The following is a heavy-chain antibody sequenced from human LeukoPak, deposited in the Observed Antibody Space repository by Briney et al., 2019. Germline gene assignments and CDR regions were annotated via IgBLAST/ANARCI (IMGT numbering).Heavy chain of an antibody. Sequence: GGSLRLSCAASGFTFSSYSMNWVRQAPGKGLEWVSSISSSSSYIYYADSVKGRFTISRDNAKNSLYLQMNSLRAEDTALYYCARLSSGSYTGTFDYWGQGTLVTVSS. CDR1: GFTFSSYS. CDR2: ISSSSSYI. D-gene: IGHD1-26*01. J-gene: IGHJ4*02. V-gene: IGHV3-21*04. CDR3: ARLSSGSYTGTFDY.